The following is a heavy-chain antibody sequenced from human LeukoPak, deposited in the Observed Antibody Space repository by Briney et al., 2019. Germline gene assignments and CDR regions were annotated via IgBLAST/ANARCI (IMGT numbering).Heavy chain of an antibody. CDR2: ISAYNGNT. D-gene: IGHD3-3*02. CDR3: ASTPISGPPRFDY. Sequence: GASVKVFCKASGYTFTSYGISWVRQAPGQGLEWMGWISAYNGNTNYAQKLQGRVTMTTDTSTSTAYKELRSLRSDDTAVYYCASTPISGPPRFDYWGQGTLVTVSS. CDR1: GYTFTSYG. V-gene: IGHV1-18*01. J-gene: IGHJ4*02.